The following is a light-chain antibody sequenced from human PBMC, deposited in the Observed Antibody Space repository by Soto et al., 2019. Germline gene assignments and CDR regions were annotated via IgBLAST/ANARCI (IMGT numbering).Light chain of an antibody. V-gene: IGKV3-11*01. J-gene: IGKJ1*01. CDR3: QEYNDWSLT. CDR2: DAS. CDR1: QSVSSY. Sequence: EIVLTQSPATLSLSPGERATLSCRASQSVSSYLAWYQQKPGQAPRLLIYDASNSATGIPARFSGSGSGTDFTLSISSLVPEDCAVSYCQEYNDWSLTFGQGTKVDI.